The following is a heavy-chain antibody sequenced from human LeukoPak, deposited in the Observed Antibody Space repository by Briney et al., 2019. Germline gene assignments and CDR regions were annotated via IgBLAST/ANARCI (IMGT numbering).Heavy chain of an antibody. CDR3: ARVHGSRLGYCSSSSCYALDP. Sequence: ASVKVSCKTSGYSFASYGISWVRQAPGQGLEWVGWISGYNDNTTHAQKFQGRVTMTTDTSTSTAYMELKSLRSDDTAVYYCARVHGSRLGYCSSSSCYALDPWGQGTLVTVFS. CDR2: ISGYNDNT. D-gene: IGHD2-2*01. J-gene: IGHJ5*02. V-gene: IGHV1-18*01. CDR1: GYSFASYG.